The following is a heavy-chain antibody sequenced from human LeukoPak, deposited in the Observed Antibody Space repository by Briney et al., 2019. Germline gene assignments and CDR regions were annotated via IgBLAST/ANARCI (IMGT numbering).Heavy chain of an antibody. CDR2: ISYNGKYQ. D-gene: IGHD2-15*01. V-gene: IGHV3-30*04. J-gene: IGHJ5*02. CDR3: AKVSVGYCTGDSCYSPMANNWLDP. CDR1: GFTFSSYA. Sequence: GGSLRLSCAASGFTFSSYAMSWVRQAPGKGLEWVAIISYNGKYQYYADPVKGRFTISRDNSQQTLYLQMNTLSVEDTAVYYCAKVSVGYCTGDSCYSPMANNWLDPWGQGTLVIVSS.